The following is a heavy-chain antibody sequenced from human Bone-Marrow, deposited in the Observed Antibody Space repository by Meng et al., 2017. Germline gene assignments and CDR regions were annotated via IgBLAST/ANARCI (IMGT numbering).Heavy chain of an antibody. J-gene: IGHJ5*02. D-gene: IGHD3-3*01. CDR1: GASISSSHW. CDR3: ARAAYDIWSGYAP. CDR2: IYHDGST. V-gene: IGHV4-4*02. Sequence: QVQRRESCQGLVRPSGTLSLTCAVSGASISSSHWWGWVRQPPGKGLEWIGEIYHDGSTNYTPSLKSRVTISVDKSKNQFSLKLSSVTAADTAVYYCARAAYDIWSGYAPWGQGSLVTVSS.